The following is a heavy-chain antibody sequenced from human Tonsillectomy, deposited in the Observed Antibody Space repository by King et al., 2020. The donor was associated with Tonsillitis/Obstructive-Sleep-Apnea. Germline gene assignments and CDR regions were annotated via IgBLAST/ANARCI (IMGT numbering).Heavy chain of an antibody. CDR3: ARGTDGDYGY. D-gene: IGHD4-17*01. V-gene: IGHV4-59*01. Sequence: VQLQESGPGLVKPSETLSLTCTVSGGSISSYYWSWIRQPPGKGLEWIGYIYYSGSTNYNPSLKSRVTISVDTSKNQFSLKLSSVTAADTAVYYCARGTDGDYGYWGQGTLVTVSS. CDR1: GGSISSYY. CDR2: IYYSGST. J-gene: IGHJ4*02.